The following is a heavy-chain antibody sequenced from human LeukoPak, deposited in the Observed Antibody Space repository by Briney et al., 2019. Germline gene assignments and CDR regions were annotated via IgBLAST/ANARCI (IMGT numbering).Heavy chain of an antibody. CDR2: INSDGSST. D-gene: IGHD6-19*01. CDR3: ASGAVARTNWFDP. CDR1: GFTFSSYW. J-gene: IGHJ5*02. V-gene: IGHV3-74*01. Sequence: PGGSLRVSCAASGFTFSSYWMHWVRQAPGKGLVWVSRINSDGSSTSYADSVKGRFTISRDNAKNTLYLQMNSLRAEDTAVYYCASGAVARTNWFDPWGQGTLVTVSS.